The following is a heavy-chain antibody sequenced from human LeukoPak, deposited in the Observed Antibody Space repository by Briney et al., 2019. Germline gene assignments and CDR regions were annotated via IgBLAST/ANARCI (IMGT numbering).Heavy chain of an antibody. CDR2: IYYSGST. Sequence: SETLSLTCTVSGGSISSYYWSWIRQPPGKGLEWIGYIYYSGSTYYNPSLKSRVTISVDTSKNQFSLKLSSVTAADTAVYYCARGRGPACGTNSCYTLDYWGQGTLVTVSS. CDR1: GGSISSYY. D-gene: IGHD2-2*01. J-gene: IGHJ4*02. V-gene: IGHV4-59*01. CDR3: ARGRGPACGTNSCYTLDY.